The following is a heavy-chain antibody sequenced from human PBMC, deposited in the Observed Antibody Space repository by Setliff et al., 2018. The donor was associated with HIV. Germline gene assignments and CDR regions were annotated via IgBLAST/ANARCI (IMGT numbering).Heavy chain of an antibody. J-gene: IGHJ5*01. CDR2: MNPHSGKT. Sequence: ASVKVSCKASGYTFTSYGLSWVRQATGQGLEWMGWMNPHSGKTGYAQEFQGRVTMTWDTSTSTAYMELSSLRSDDTAVYYCARTDRDPWGQGTLVTVSS. CDR3: ARTDRDP. V-gene: IGHV1-8*02. CDR1: GYTFTSYG.